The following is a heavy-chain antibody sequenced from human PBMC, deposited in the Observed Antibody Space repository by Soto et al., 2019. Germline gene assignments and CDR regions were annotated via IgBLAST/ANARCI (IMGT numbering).Heavy chain of an antibody. V-gene: IGHV3-15*07. D-gene: IGHD6-13*01. J-gene: IGHJ2*01. CDR3: AADGTRDTVPVSAFLLNRSSDL. Sequence: GKGLEWVGRIKSKTDGGTTDYAAPVKGRFTISRDDSKNTLRLQMNSLKTEDTALFFQAADGTRDTVPVSAFLLNRSSDL. CDR2: IKSKTDGGTT.